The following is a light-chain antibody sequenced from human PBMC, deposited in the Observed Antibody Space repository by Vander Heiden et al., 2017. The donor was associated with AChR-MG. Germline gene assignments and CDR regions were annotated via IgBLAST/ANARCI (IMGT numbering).Light chain of an antibody. CDR2: DAS. J-gene: IGKJ2*01. Sequence: DIQMTQSPSSLSASVADRVTITCQASQDISNYLNWYQQKPAKAPKLLIYDASNLETGVPSRFSGSGSGTDFTFTISILHPEDIATYYCQQYDDLPRTFGQGTKLEIK. V-gene: IGKV1-33*01. CDR3: QQYDDLPRT. CDR1: QDISNY.